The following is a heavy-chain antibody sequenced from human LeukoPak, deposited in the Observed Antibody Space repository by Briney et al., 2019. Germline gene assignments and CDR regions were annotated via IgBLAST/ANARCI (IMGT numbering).Heavy chain of an antibody. D-gene: IGHD3-22*01. CDR1: GFTFSDYY. Sequence: GGSLRLSCAASGFTFSDYYMSWIRQAPGKGLEWVSYISSSSSYTNYADSVKGRFTISRDNAKNLLYLQMNSLRAEDTAVYYCARVGDSSGYYGYYYYYYGMDVWGQGTTVTVSS. CDR2: ISSSSSYT. J-gene: IGHJ6*02. V-gene: IGHV3-11*06. CDR3: ARVGDSSGYYGYYYYYYGMDV.